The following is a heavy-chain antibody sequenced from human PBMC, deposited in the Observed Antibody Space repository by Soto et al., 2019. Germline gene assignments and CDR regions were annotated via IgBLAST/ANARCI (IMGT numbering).Heavy chain of an antibody. CDR2: ISSSGSSI. J-gene: IGHJ3*02. Sequence: GGSLRLSCAASGFTFSSYSMNWVRQAPGKGLEWVSYISSSGSSIYYADSVRGRFTISRDNAKNSLYLQMNSLRAEDTAVYFCASGSLIVATKIDAFDIWGQGNPGHRLL. D-gene: IGHD5-12*01. CDR3: ASGSLIVATKIDAFDI. CDR1: GFTFSSYS. V-gene: IGHV3-48*04.